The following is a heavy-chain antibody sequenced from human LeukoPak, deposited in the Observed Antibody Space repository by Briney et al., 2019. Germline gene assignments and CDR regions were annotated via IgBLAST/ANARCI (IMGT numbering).Heavy chain of an antibody. CDR3: AREPSIWSGKGFDY. CDR1: GGSISSGSYY. CDR2: IYTSGST. J-gene: IGHJ4*02. V-gene: IGHV4-61*02. Sequence: PSETLSLTCTVSGGSISSGSYYWSWIRQPAGKGLEWIGRIYTSGSTNYNPSLKSRVTISVDTSKNQFSLKLSSVTAADTAVYYCAREPSIWSGKGFDYWGQGTLVTVSS. D-gene: IGHD3-3*01.